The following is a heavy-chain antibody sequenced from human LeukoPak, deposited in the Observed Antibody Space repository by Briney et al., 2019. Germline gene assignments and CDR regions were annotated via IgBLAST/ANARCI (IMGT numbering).Heavy chain of an antibody. V-gene: IGHV3-33*01. Sequence: PGRSLRLSCAASGFTFSSYGMHWVRQAPGKGLEWVAVIWYDGSNKYYADSVKGRFTISRDNSKNTLYVQMNSLRAEDTAVYYCAREGVDGYNIQYYFDYWGQGTLVTVSS. CDR1: GFTFSSYG. CDR3: AREGVDGYNIQYYFDY. CDR2: IWYDGSNK. J-gene: IGHJ4*02. D-gene: IGHD5-24*01.